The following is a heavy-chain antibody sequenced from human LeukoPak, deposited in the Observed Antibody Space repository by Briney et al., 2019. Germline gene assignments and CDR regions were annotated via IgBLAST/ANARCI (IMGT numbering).Heavy chain of an antibody. CDR1: GGSFSGCY. CDR3: ARAVNYASGALDY. Sequence: PSETLSLTCAVYGGSFSGCYWSWIRQPPGKGLEWIGEINHSGSTNYNPSLKSRVTISVDTSKNQFSLKLSSVTAADTAVYYCARAVNYASGALDYWGQGTLVTVSS. V-gene: IGHV4-34*01. D-gene: IGHD5-24*01. J-gene: IGHJ4*02. CDR2: INHSGST.